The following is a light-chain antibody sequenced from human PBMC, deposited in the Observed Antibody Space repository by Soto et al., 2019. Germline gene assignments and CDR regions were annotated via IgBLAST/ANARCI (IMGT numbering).Light chain of an antibody. J-gene: IGLJ1*01. Sequence: QSALTQPASVSGSPGQSITISCTGTISDFVVYNYVSWYQQHPGKAPKLMIYGVSNRPSGVSNRLSGSKSGNTASLTISGLQADDEADYYCSSHTISSALQVFGTGTKLTVL. CDR1: ISDFVVYNY. CDR2: GVS. V-gene: IGLV2-14*01. CDR3: SSHTISSALQV.